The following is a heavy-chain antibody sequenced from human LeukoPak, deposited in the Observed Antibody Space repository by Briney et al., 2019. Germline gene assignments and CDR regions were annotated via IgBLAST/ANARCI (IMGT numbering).Heavy chain of an antibody. D-gene: IGHD4-11*01. CDR2: IWYDGNNK. V-gene: IGHV3-33*01. J-gene: IGHJ6*04. CDR3: ARDQGTTVYGMDV. CDR1: GFTFSSYG. Sequence: GGSLRLSCAASGFTFSSYGRHWVRQAPGKGLEWVAVIWYDGNNKYYEDSVKGRFTISRDNSKNTLYLQMNSLRAEDTAVYYCARDQGTTVYGMDVWGKGTTVTVSS.